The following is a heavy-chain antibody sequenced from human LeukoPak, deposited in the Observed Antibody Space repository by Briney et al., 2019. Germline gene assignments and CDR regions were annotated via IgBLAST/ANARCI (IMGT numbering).Heavy chain of an antibody. J-gene: IGHJ5*02. V-gene: IGHV4-39*01. Sequence: GSLRLSCAASGFTFSSYAMSWIRQPPGKGLEWIGSIYYSGSTYYNPSLKSRVTISVDTSKNQFSLKLSSVTAADTAVYYCARRHCSSTSCYFDPWGQGTLVTVSS. CDR3: ARRHCSSTSCYFDP. D-gene: IGHD2-2*01. CDR1: GFTFSSYA. CDR2: IYYSGST.